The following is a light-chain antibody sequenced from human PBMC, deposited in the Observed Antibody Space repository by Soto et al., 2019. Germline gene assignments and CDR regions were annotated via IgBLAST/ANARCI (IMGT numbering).Light chain of an antibody. CDR3: KQYNSYKCK. J-gene: IGKJ1*01. V-gene: IGKV1-5*03. CDR2: KVS. Sequence: IEFTRSPSTLCSGSGDRVTMTCPTSASVNSWLSCYQQKPGKAPKCLIYKVSSLQSGAPSTFSARGAGKELTFTITSMHPPDFAPSYCKQYNSYKCKFGQGT. CDR1: ASVNSW.